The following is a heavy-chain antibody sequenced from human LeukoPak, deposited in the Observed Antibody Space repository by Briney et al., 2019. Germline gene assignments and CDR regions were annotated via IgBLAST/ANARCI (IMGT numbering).Heavy chain of an antibody. CDR2: IWYDGSNK. D-gene: IGHD1-26*01. CDR1: GFTFSSYG. V-gene: IGHV3-33*01. Sequence: GGSLRLSCAASGFTFSSYGMHWVRQAPGKGLEWVAVIWYDGSNKYYADSVKGRFTISRDNSKNTLYLQMNSLGAEDTAVYYCARVASGSYSYYYYYGMDVWGQGTTVTVSS. CDR3: ARVASGSYSYYYYYGMDV. J-gene: IGHJ6*02.